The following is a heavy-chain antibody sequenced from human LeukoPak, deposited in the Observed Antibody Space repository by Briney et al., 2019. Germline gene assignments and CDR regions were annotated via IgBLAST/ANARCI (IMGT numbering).Heavy chain of an antibody. Sequence: GGSLRLSCAASGFTFSSYSMDWVRQAPGKGLEWVSSISSSGSYIYYADSLKGRFTISRDNAKNSLYLQMNSLRAEDTAVYYCAREDASSWDYWGQGILVTVSS. J-gene: IGHJ4*02. CDR2: ISSSGSYI. V-gene: IGHV3-21*01. CDR3: AREDASSWDY. D-gene: IGHD6-13*01. CDR1: GFTFSSYS.